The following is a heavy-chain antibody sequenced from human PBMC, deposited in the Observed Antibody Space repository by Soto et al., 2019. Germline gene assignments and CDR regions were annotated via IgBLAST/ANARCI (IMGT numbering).Heavy chain of an antibody. CDR2: ISGSGGST. D-gene: IGHD3-3*01. V-gene: IGHV3-23*01. CDR1: GFTFSSYA. CDR3: AKDFRITIFGVVIKSYYYYGMDV. J-gene: IGHJ6*02. Sequence: LRLSCAASGFTFSSYAMSWVRQAPGKGLEWVSAISGSGGSTYYADSVKGRFTISRDNSKNTLYLQMNSLRAEDTAVYYCAKDFRITIFGVVIKSYYYYGMDVWGQGTTVTVSS.